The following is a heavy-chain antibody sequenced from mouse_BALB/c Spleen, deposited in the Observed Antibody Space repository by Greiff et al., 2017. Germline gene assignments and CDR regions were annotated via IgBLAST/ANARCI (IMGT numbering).Heavy chain of an antibody. CDR1: GYTFTDYY. V-gene: IGHV1-84*02. CDR2: IYPGSGNT. CDR3: APYGNYGAMDY. Sequence: LMESGPELVKPGASVKISCKASGYTFTDYYINWVKQKPGQGLEWIGWIYPGSGNTKYNEKFKGKATLTVDTSSSTAYMQLSSLTSEDTAVYFCAPYGNYGAMDYWGQGTSVTVSS. D-gene: IGHD2-10*02. J-gene: IGHJ4*01.